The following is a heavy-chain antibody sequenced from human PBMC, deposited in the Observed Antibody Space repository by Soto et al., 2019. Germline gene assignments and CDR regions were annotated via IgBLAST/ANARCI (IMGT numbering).Heavy chain of an antibody. D-gene: IGHD1-26*01. CDR1: GFTFNSYW. V-gene: IGHV3-7*04. CDR3: ARGWGLDP. Sequence: EVQLVESGGGLVQPGGSLRLSCAASGFTFNSYWRTWVRQAPGKGLEWVANIKQDGSEKYYVDSVKGRFTISRDTAKNSLYLQMNSLRAEDTAVYYCARGWGLDPWGQGTLVTVSS. CDR2: IKQDGSEK. J-gene: IGHJ5*02.